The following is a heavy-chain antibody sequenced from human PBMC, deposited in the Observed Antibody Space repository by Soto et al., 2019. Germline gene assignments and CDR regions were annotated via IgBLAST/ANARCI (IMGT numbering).Heavy chain of an antibody. Sequence: EVQLVQSGAEVKKPGESLKISCKGSGYSFTSYWIGWVRQMPGKGLEWMGIIYPGDSDTRYSPSFQGQVTISADKSISTAYLQWSSLKASDTAMYYCARHPIDSSGYYSENDWFDPWGQGTLVTVSS. CDR1: GYSFTSYW. V-gene: IGHV5-51*01. J-gene: IGHJ5*02. CDR3: ARHPIDSSGYYSENDWFDP. D-gene: IGHD3-22*01. CDR2: IYPGDSDT.